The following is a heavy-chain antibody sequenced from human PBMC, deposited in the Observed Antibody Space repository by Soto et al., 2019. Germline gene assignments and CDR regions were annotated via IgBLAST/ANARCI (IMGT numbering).Heavy chain of an antibody. J-gene: IGHJ3*02. Sequence: GGSLRLSCAASGFTFSDHYIDWVRQAPGKGLEWVGRTRNKLSIYTTEYAASVKGRFTFSRDDSKNSLYLQMNSLKTEDTAVYYCARELTTVLTGDAFDIWGQGTMVTVSS. CDR2: TRNKLSIYTT. CDR3: ARELTTVLTGDAFDI. D-gene: IGHD4-17*01. CDR1: GFTFSDHY. V-gene: IGHV3-72*01.